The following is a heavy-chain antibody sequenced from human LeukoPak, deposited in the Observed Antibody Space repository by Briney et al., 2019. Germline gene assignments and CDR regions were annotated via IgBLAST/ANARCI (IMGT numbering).Heavy chain of an antibody. Sequence: ASVKVSCKASGYTFTGYYMHWVRQAPGQGLEWMGWISAYNGNTNYAQKLQGRVTMTTDTSTSTAYMELRSLRFDDTAVYYCARGFPPRRSYDSSGYYSYSFDYWGQGTLVTVSS. CDR2: ISAYNGNT. D-gene: IGHD3-22*01. V-gene: IGHV1-18*04. CDR3: ARGFPPRRSYDSSGYYSYSFDY. J-gene: IGHJ4*02. CDR1: GYTFTGYY.